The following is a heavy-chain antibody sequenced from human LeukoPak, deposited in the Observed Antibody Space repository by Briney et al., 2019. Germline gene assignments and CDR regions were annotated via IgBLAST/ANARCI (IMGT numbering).Heavy chain of an antibody. J-gene: IGHJ4*02. D-gene: IGHD3-10*01. V-gene: IGHV6-1*01. Sequence: SQTLSLTCAISGDSVSSNSAAWNWIRQSPSRGLEWLGRTYYRSKWHNDYGVSVKSRRTINPDTSKNQFSLQLNSVTPEDTAVYYCARVGGLPGRIFDYWGQGTLVTVSS. CDR3: ARVGGLPGRIFDY. CDR1: GDSVSSNSAA. CDR2: TYYRSKWHN.